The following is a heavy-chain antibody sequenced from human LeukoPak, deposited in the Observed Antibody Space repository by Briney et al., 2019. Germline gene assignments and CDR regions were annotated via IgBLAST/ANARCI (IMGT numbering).Heavy chain of an antibody. D-gene: IGHD2-15*01. Sequence: SETLSLTCTVSGGSISSYYWSWIRQPPGKGLEWIGYIYYSGSTNYNPSLKSRVTISVDTSKNQFSLKLSSVTAADTAVYYCARVVAATFRHYYYYMDVWGKGTTVTISS. CDR1: GGSISSYY. CDR2: IYYSGST. CDR3: ARVVAATFRHYYYYMDV. J-gene: IGHJ6*03. V-gene: IGHV4-59*01.